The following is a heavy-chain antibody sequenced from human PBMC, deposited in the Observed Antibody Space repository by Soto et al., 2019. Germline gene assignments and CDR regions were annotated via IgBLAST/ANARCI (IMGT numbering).Heavy chain of an antibody. CDR1: GESFSGYY. V-gene: IGHV4-34*01. CDR2: INHSGST. CDR3: ARGREFDS. J-gene: IGHJ4*02. Sequence: SETLSLTCAVYGESFSGYYWSWIRQPPGKGLEWIGEINHSGSTNYNPSLKSRVTISVDTSKNQLSLNLRSLTAADTAVYYCARGREFDSWGQGTLVTVSS.